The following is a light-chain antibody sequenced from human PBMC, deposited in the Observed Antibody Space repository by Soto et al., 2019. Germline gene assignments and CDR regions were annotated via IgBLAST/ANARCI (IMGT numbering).Light chain of an antibody. CDR3: QQYNSYWT. CDR2: DAS. V-gene: IGKV1-5*01. CDR1: QSISSW. J-gene: IGKJ1*01. Sequence: DIQMTQSPSSVSASVGGRVTITCRASQSISSWLAWYQQKPGKAPKLLIYDASSLESGVPSRFSGSGSGTEFTLTISSLQPDDFATYYCQQYNSYWTFGQGTKVDIK.